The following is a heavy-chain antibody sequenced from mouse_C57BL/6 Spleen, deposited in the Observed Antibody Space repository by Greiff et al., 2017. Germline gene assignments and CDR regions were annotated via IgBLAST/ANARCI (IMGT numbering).Heavy chain of an antibody. J-gene: IGHJ3*01. D-gene: IGHD2-4*01. CDR1: GYTFTSYW. CDR2: INPSSGFT. CDR3: AVYDYDMAWFDY. V-gene: IGHV1-7*01. Sequence: VKLVESGAELAKPGASVKLSCKASGYTFTSYWMHWVKQRPGQGLEWIGYINPSSGFTKYNQKFKDKATLTADKSSSTAYMQLSSLTYEDSAVYYCAVYDYDMAWFDYWGQGTLVTVSA.